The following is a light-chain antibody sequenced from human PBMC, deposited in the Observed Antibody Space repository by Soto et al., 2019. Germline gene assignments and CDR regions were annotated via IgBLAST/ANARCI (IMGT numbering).Light chain of an antibody. CDR3: QQYYNAPT. Sequence: DIHLTQSPSSLAASVGDRVTITCRASQTMGIFLNWYQQKPGRAPTLLIQNASSLQTGFPSRFSGSGSGADFTLTISDLQREDFATYYCQQYYNAPTFGQGTRVEIK. J-gene: IGKJ1*01. CDR2: NAS. CDR1: QTMGIF. V-gene: IGKV1-39*01.